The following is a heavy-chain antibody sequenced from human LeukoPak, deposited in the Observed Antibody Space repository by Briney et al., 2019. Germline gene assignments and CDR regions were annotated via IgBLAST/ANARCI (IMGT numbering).Heavy chain of an antibody. D-gene: IGHD6-13*01. Sequence: GGSLRLSCAASGFTFSSYAMYWVRQAPGKRLERAAVISYDGSDKYYADSVKGRFTISRDSSKNTLYLQMNSLRAEDTAVYYCVRAWHSSSWHKFDYWGQGTLVTVSS. CDR2: ISYDGSDK. V-gene: IGHV3-30-3*01. CDR1: GFTFSSYA. J-gene: IGHJ4*02. CDR3: VRAWHSSSWHKFDY.